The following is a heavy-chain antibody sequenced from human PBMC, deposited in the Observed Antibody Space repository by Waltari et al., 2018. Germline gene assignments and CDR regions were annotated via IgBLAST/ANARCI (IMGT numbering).Heavy chain of an antibody. CDR3: ARDQGYSYGYGAFDI. J-gene: IGHJ3*02. CDR2: IYHSGST. V-gene: IGHV4-4*02. D-gene: IGHD5-18*01. Sequence: PGKGLEWIGEIYHSGSTNYNPSLKSRVTISVDKSKNQFSLKLSSVTAADTAVYYCARDQGYSYGYGAFDIWGQGTMVTVSS.